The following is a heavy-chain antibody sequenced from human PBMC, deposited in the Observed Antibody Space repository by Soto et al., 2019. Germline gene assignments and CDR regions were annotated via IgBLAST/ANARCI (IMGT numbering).Heavy chain of an antibody. CDR3: AKAGDWNYVFDF. J-gene: IGHJ5*01. V-gene: IGHV3-30-3*01. D-gene: IGHD1-7*01. CDR2: ISSDGYSQ. Sequence: GGYLRRSCAASGSTFSSYAMHWVRQAPGKGLEWVAVISSDGYSQYYAGSVNGRFTTSRDNSKNTAYLEMNNLRVDDTALYYCAKAGDWNYVFDFWGQGTSVTVSS. CDR1: GSTFSSYA.